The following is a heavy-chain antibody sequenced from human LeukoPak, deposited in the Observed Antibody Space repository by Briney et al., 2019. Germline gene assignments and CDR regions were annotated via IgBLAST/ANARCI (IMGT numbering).Heavy chain of an antibody. J-gene: IGHJ5*02. CDR2: INPDGSWT. Sequence: TGGSLRLSCAASGFTFNSYWMVWFRQAPGKGLVWVSCINPDGSWTLHADSVKGRFAISRDYARNTLYLQMISLGVEDTAMYYCARYEQRPGVTASDPWSQGTLVTVSS. CDR3: ARYEQRPGVTASDP. D-gene: IGHD2-21*02. V-gene: IGHV3-74*01. CDR1: GFTFNSYW.